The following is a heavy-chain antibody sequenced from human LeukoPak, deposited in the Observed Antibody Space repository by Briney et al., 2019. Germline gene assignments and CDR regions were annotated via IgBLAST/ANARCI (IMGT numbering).Heavy chain of an antibody. V-gene: IGHV3-48*03. CDR2: ISSSGSTI. Sequence: PGGSLRLSCAASGFTFSSYEMNWVRQAPGKGLEWVSYISSSGSTIYYADSVKGRFTISRDNAKNSLYLQMNSLRAEDTAVYYCARDWDGIFPGSYRGSDYWGQGTLVTVSS. CDR3: ARDWDGIFPGSYRGSDY. CDR1: GFTFSSYE. D-gene: IGHD1-26*01. J-gene: IGHJ4*02.